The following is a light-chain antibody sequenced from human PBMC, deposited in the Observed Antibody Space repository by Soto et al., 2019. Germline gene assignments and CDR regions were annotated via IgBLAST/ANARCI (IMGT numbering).Light chain of an antibody. CDR3: QQYGSSPVT. V-gene: IGKV3-20*01. J-gene: IGKJ1*01. CDR2: GAS. CDR1: QSVGSSY. Sequence: SVLTQSPGTLSLSPGERATLSCRASQSVGSSYLAWYQQKPGQAPRLLIYGASSRATGIPDRFSGSGSGTDFTLTISRLEPEDFAVYYCQQYGSSPVTFGQGTKVEIK.